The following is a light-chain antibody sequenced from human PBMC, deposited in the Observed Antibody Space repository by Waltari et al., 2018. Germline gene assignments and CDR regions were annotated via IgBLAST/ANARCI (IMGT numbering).Light chain of an antibody. CDR3: TSYTSSSTVV. J-gene: IGLJ2*01. CDR1: SSDVGGYNY. Sequence: QSALTQPASVSGSPGQSITISCTGTSSDVGGYNYVSWYQHHPGKAPKVMIYEVSNRPSGVSHRFAGSKSGNTASLTISGLQAEDEADYYCTSYTSSSTVVFGGGTKLTVL. CDR2: EVS. V-gene: IGLV2-14*01.